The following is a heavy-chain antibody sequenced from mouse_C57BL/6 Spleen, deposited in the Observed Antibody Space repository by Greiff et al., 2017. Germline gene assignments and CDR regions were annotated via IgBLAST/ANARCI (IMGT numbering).Heavy chain of an antibody. D-gene: IGHD3-2*02. J-gene: IGHJ4*01. Sequence: QVQLQQPGAELVMPGASVKLSCKASGYTFTSYWMHWVKQRPGQGLEWIGEIDPSDSYTNYNQKFKGKSTLTVDKSSSTAYMQLSSLTSEDSAVYYCARGQLRLRPYYYAMDYWGQGTSVTVSS. CDR2: IDPSDSYT. CDR3: ARGQLRLRPYYYAMDY. CDR1: GYTFTSYW. V-gene: IGHV1-69*01.